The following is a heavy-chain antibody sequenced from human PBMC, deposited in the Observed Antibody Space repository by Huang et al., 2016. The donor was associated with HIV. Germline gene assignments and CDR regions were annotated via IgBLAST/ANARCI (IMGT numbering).Heavy chain of an antibody. Sequence: QVQLVQSGAEVKKPGASVKVSFKVSGYTLTELSLPWGRQAPGKGREWMGGFAPEHGETIDAQNCQGRVTMTEDTSTDTAYMELHSLRPEDTAVYYCAAGYDTYYDIWGQGTMVIASS. CDR1: GYTLTELS. CDR3: AAGYDTYYDI. D-gene: IGHD2-21*01. CDR2: FAPEHGET. V-gene: IGHV1-24*01. J-gene: IGHJ3*02.